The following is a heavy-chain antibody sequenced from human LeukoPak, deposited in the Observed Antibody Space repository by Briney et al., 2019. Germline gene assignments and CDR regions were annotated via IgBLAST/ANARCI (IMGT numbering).Heavy chain of an antibody. CDR1: GFTFSSYW. Sequence: GGSLRLSSAGSGFTFSSYWMLWVRQAPGEGLVWVSRISSDEISTNYAASVRGRFTISRDNAKNTLYLQMDSLRAEDTAVYYCAKAGGTTGSMRFYMDVWGKGTTVTVSS. V-gene: IGHV3-74*01. CDR2: ISSDEIST. D-gene: IGHD1-1*01. CDR3: AKAGGTTGSMRFYMDV. J-gene: IGHJ6*03.